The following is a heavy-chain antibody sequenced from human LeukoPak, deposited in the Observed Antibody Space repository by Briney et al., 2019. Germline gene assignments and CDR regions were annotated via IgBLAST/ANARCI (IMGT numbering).Heavy chain of an antibody. J-gene: IGHJ4*02. Sequence: SETLSLTCTGSGGSVSSGSYYWSWIRQPPGKGLEWIGYIYYSGSTNYNPSLKSRVTISVDTSKNQFSLKLSSVTAADTAVYYCARVMRTAKKVLDYWGQGTLVTVSS. D-gene: IGHD3-3*01. CDR3: ARVMRTAKKVLDY. V-gene: IGHV4-61*01. CDR2: IYYSGST. CDR1: GGSVSSGSYY.